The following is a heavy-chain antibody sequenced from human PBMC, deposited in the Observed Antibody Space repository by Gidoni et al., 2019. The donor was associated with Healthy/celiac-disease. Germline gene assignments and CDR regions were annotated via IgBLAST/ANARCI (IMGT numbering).Heavy chain of an antibody. D-gene: IGHD2-2*01. CDR2: IYYSGST. Sequence: QLQLQESGPGLVKPSETLSLTCTVSGGSIRSSSYYWGWIRQPPGKGLEWIGSIYYSGSTYYNPSLKSRVTISVDTSKNQFSLKLSSVTAADTAVYYCARTPAAMYYYGMDVWGQGTTVTVSS. CDR3: ARTPAAMYYYGMDV. CDR1: GGSIRSSSYY. V-gene: IGHV4-39*01. J-gene: IGHJ6*02.